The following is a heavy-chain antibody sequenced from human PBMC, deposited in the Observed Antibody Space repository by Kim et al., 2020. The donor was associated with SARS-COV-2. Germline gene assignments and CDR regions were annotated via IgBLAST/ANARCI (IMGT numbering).Heavy chain of an antibody. CDR2: ISSSSSTI. CDR1: GFTFSSYS. Sequence: GGSLRLSCAASGFTFSSYSMNWVRQAPGKGLEWVSYISSSSSTIYYADSVKGRFTISRDNAKNSLYLQMNSLRAEDTAVYYCARDVSGGWELLVWYYFDYWGQGTLVTVSS. J-gene: IGHJ4*02. V-gene: IGHV3-48*04. D-gene: IGHD1-26*01. CDR3: ARDVSGGWELLVWYYFDY.